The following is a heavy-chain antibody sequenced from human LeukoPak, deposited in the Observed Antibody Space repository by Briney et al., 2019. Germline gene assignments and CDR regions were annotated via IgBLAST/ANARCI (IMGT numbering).Heavy chain of an antibody. CDR2: IWYDGSNK. CDR3: ARETDSSGWPIDY. Sequence: GGSLRLSCAASGFTFSSYGMYWVRQAPGKGLEWVAVIWYDGSNKYYADSVKGRFTISRDNSKNTLYLQMNSLRAEDTAVYYCARETDSSGWPIDYWGQGTLVTVSS. D-gene: IGHD6-19*01. CDR1: GFTFSSYG. J-gene: IGHJ4*02. V-gene: IGHV3-33*01.